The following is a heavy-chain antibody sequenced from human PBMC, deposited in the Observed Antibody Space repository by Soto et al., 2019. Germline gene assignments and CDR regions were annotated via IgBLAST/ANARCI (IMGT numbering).Heavy chain of an antibody. V-gene: IGHV1-3*01. J-gene: IGHJ5*02. CDR1: GYTFTSYG. D-gene: IGHD6-19*01. CDR2: INVGNGNT. Sequence: GASVKVSCKASGYTFTSYGISWVRQAPGQRLEWMGWINVGNGNTKYSQNFQGRVTINQDTSASTAYMELSSLTSEDTAVYYCAREKWGSGSRWLDPWGQGTLVTVS. CDR3: AREKWGSGSRWLDP.